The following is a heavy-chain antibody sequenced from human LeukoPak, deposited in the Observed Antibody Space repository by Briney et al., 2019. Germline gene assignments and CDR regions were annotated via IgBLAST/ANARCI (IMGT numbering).Heavy chain of an antibody. CDR3: TTRRQDGW. CDR1: GFTFSDAW. CDR2: IKSKSEGGTI. J-gene: IGHJ4*02. D-gene: IGHD2-15*01. Sequence: GRSLRLSCVGSGFTFSDAWMSWVRQAPGKGLDWFGRIKSKSEGGTIDYAGPVKGRFTISRNNSRNTLYLQMNSLKTEDTAVYYCTTRRQDGWWGQGTLVTVS. V-gene: IGHV3-15*01.